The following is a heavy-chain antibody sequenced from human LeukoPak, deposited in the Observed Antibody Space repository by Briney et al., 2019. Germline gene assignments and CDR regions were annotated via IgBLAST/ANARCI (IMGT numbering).Heavy chain of an antibody. CDR3: ARDRRHLSMDV. Sequence: SVKVSCKASGGTFSTYGISWVRQAPGQGLEWLGRIIPILGIANYAQKLQGRVTMTTDTSTSTAYMELRSLRSDDTAVYYCARDRRHLSMDVWGQGTTVTVSS. J-gene: IGHJ6*02. CDR1: GGTFSTYG. V-gene: IGHV1-69*04. CDR2: IIPILGIA.